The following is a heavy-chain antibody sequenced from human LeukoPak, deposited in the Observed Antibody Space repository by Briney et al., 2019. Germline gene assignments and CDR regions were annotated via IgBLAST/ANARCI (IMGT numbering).Heavy chain of an antibody. V-gene: IGHV3-23*01. CDR1: GFTFNNHA. J-gene: IGHJ4*02. CDR3: ARDYADYVGYFFFDY. Sequence: GGSLRLSCAASGFTFNNHAMNWVRQAPGKGRECVSSVSGGGETTYYADSAKGRFTISRDNSQNTLYLQMNSLRAEDTAVYYCARDYADYVGYFFFDYWGQGTLVTVSS. D-gene: IGHD4-17*01. CDR2: VSGGGETT.